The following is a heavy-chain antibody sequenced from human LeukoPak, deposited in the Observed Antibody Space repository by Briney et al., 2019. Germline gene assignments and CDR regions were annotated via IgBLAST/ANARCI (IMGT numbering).Heavy chain of an antibody. D-gene: IGHD1-26*01. Sequence: SETLSLTCTVSGGSISSYYWSWMRQPPGKGLEWIGYIYYSGSTNHNPSLKSRVTISVDTSKNQFSLKLSSVTAADTAVYYCAGGAYSGSYHFDYWGQGTPVTVSS. CDR1: GGSISSYY. CDR3: AGGAYSGSYHFDY. J-gene: IGHJ4*02. V-gene: IGHV4-59*01. CDR2: IYYSGST.